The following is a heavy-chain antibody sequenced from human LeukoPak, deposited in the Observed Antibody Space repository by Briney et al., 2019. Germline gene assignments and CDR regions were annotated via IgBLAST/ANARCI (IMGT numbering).Heavy chain of an antibody. D-gene: IGHD3-9*01. J-gene: IGHJ4*02. CDR3: AADPYYDILTGYFLPDY. V-gene: IGHV1-58*01. Sequence: GASVKVSCKASGFTFTSSAVQWVRLARGQRLEWIGWIVVGSGNTNYAQKFQERVTITRDMSTSTAYMELSSLRSEDTAVYYCAADPYYDILTGYFLPDYWGQGTLVTVSS. CDR1: GFTFTSSA. CDR2: IVVGSGNT.